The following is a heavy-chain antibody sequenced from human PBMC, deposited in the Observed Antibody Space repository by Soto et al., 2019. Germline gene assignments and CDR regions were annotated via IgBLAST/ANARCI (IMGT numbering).Heavy chain of an antibody. CDR1: GGSMSSYY. J-gene: IGHJ4*02. D-gene: IGHD4-17*01. Sequence: LSLTCTVSGGSMSSYYWTWLRQSPGRGLEWIGYVYYSGTTNYNPSLKSRVTISVDLSKNQFSLRLSSVTTADTALYYCARTTAVPNTLRSRYFFDYWGQGTLVTVSS. CDR3: ARTTAVPNTLRSRYFFDY. V-gene: IGHV4-59*01. CDR2: VYYSGTT.